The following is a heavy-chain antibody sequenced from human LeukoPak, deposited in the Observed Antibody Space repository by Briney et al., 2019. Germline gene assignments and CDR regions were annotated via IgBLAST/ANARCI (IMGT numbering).Heavy chain of an antibody. CDR2: ISSDGSNK. J-gene: IGHJ4*02. D-gene: IGHD2-15*01. CDR1: GITFSNYA. Sequence: GGSLRLSCAASGITFSNYAMHWVRQAPGKGLEWVSLISSDGSNKYYADSVKGRFTISRDNSKSTLYLQMNSLRAEDTAVYYCAIILGYCSGGTCYDYWGQGTQVTVSS. CDR3: AIILGYCSGGTCYDY. V-gene: IGHV3-33*05.